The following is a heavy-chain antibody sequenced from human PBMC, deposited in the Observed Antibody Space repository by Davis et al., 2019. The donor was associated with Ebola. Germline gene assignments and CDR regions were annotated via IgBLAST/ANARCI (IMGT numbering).Heavy chain of an antibody. CDR3: ARDRRTVTSTAWYNWFDP. J-gene: IGHJ5*02. V-gene: IGHV3-64*01. CDR2: ISSNGGST. D-gene: IGHD4-17*01. Sequence: GGSLRLSCAASGFTFSSYAMHWVRQAPGKGLEYVSAISSNGGSTYYANSVKGRFTISRDNSKNTLYLQMGSLRAEDMAVYYCARDRRTVTSTAWYNWFDPWGQGTLVTVSS. CDR1: GFTFSSYA.